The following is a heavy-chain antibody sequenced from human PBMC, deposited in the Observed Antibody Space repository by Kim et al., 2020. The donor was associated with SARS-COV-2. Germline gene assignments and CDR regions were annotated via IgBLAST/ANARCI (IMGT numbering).Heavy chain of an antibody. CDR2: ISWNSISI. D-gene: IGHD4-17*01. CDR3: VKDTQMTTVTPFDY. Sequence: GGSLRLSCAASGFTFGGYAMHWVRQAPGKGLEWVSSISWNSISINYADSVEGRFTISRDNAKNSLYLQMNSLRGEDTALYYCVKDTQMTTVTPFDYWGQGTLVTVSS. CDR1: GFTFGGYA. J-gene: IGHJ4*02. V-gene: IGHV3-9*01.